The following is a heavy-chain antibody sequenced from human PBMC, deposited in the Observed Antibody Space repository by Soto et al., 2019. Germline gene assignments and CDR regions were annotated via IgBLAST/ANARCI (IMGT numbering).Heavy chain of an antibody. CDR1: GFTVSDYA. CDR2: ISATGGNI. J-gene: IGHJ2*01. CDR3: AKVAGGLGYFDL. V-gene: IGHV3-23*01. D-gene: IGHD3-16*01. Sequence: GGSLRLSCVASGFTVSDYAMTWVRQAPGKGLEWVATISATGGNIEYTDSLKGRFTISRDNSKNTLYLQLNGLTSDDTAVHYCAKVAGGLGYFDLWGRGTLVTVS.